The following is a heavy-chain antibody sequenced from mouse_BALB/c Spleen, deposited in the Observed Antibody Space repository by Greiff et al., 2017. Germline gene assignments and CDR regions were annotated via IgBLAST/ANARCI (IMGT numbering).Heavy chain of an antibody. CDR3: ARSLYYYGSSLAWFAY. Sequence: QVQLQQPGAELVKPGTSVKLSCKASGYNFTSYWINWVKLGPGQGLEWIGDIYPGSGSTNYNEKFKSKATLTVDTSSSTAYMQLSSLASEDSALYYCARSLYYYGSSLAWFAYWGQGTLVTVSA. D-gene: IGHD1-1*01. V-gene: IGHV1-55*01. CDR2: IYPGSGST. CDR1: GYNFTSYW. J-gene: IGHJ3*01.